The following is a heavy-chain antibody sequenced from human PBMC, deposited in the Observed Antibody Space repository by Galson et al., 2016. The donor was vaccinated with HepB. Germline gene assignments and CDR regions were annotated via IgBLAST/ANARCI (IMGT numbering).Heavy chain of an antibody. CDR1: GYNFSTYW. Sequence: QSGAEVKKPGDSLKISCKGSGYNFSTYWIVWVRQMPGKGLEYMGIIYPGNSDIRYSPSFQGQVTISADKSINPAFVQWSSLKASDTAMYYCERFPFGLIKVGAYCFDYWGQGTLVTVSS. V-gene: IGHV5-51*01. J-gene: IGHJ4*02. CDR3: ERFPFGLIKVGAYCFDY. CDR2: IYPGNSDI. D-gene: IGHD1-26*01.